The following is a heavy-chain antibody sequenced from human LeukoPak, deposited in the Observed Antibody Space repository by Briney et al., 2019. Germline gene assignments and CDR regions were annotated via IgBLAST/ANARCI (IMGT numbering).Heavy chain of an antibody. J-gene: IGHJ4*02. CDR2: INPNSGGT. V-gene: IGHV1-2*02. D-gene: IGHD2-15*01. Sequence: ASVNVSCKASGYTFTGYYMHWVRQAPGQGLEWMGWINPNSGGTNYAQKFQGRVTMTRDTSISTAYMELSRLRSDDTAVYYCATEYCSGGSCYWLFDYWGQGTLVTVSS. CDR1: GYTFTGYY. CDR3: ATEYCSGGSCYWLFDY.